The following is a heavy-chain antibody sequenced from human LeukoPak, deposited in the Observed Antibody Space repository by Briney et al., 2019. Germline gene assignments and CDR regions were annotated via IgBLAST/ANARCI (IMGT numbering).Heavy chain of an antibody. D-gene: IGHD3-22*01. CDR1: GYTFSDYY. V-gene: IGHV1-2*02. CDR3: AREYYDNNGRKYAFDV. J-gene: IGHJ3*01. CDR2: IDPTSGGT. Sequence: ASVKVSCKASGYTFSDYYIHWVRQAPGQGLEWMGSIDPTSGGTRNAQRFQGRVTMTRDTSISTAYMELIRLTSGDTAVYFCAREYYDNNGRKYAFDVWGQGTMVTVSS.